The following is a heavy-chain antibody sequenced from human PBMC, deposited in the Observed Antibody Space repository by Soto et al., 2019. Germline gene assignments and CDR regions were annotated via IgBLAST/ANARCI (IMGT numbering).Heavy chain of an antibody. Sequence: SETLSLTCAVYGGSFSGYYWSWIRQPPGKGLEWIGEINHSGGTNYNPSLKSRVTISVDTSKNQFSLKLSSVTAADTAVYYCARITGYSNNWFDPWGQGTLVTVS. V-gene: IGHV4-34*01. J-gene: IGHJ5*02. CDR1: GGSFSGYY. CDR2: INHSGGT. CDR3: ARITGYSNNWFDP. D-gene: IGHD6-13*01.